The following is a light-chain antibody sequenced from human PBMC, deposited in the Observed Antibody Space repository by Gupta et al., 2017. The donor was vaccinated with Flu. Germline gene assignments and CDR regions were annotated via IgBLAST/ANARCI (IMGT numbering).Light chain of an antibody. Sequence: DIQMTQSPSSLSASVGDRVTITCQASQDISNYLNWYQQKPGKAPKLLIYDASNLETGVPSRFSGSGSGTDFTSTIISLQPEDVATYYCQQDDNLPISFGQGTKMEIK. CDR1: QDISNY. CDR3: QQDDNLPIS. CDR2: DAS. J-gene: IGKJ2*03. V-gene: IGKV1-33*01.